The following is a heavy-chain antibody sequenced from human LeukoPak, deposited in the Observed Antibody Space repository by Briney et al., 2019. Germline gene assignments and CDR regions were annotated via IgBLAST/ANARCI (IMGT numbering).Heavy chain of an antibody. J-gene: IGHJ6*02. CDR3: ARISVSYYYGMDV. CDR1: GFTVSNNY. CDR2: ISSSGSTI. Sequence: GGSLRLSCAASGFTVSNNYMSWVRQAPGKGLEWVLYISSSGSTIYYADSVKGRFTISRDSAENSLYLQMNSLRVEDTAVYHCARISVSYYYGMDVWGQGTTVTVSS. V-gene: IGHV3-11*04.